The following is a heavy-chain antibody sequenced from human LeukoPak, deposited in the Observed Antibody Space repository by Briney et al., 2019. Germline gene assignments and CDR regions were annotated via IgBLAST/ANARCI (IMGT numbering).Heavy chain of an antibody. D-gene: IGHD2-15*01. Sequence: GGSLRLSCAASGFTFSSFAINWVRQAPGKGLEWVSVITGSGSGADYADSVKGRFTISRDNSKNTLYLQMNSLRAEDTAVYYCARAPVVGQGGYWGQGTLVTVSS. CDR1: GFTFSSFA. CDR3: ARAPVVGQGGY. J-gene: IGHJ4*02. V-gene: IGHV3-23*01. CDR2: ITGSGSGA.